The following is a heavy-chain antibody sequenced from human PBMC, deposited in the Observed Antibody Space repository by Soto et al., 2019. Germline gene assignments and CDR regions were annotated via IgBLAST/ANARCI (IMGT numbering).Heavy chain of an antibody. Sequence: SETLSLTCTVSGGSISSYYWSWIRQPPGKGLEWVGYIYYSGSTNYNASLKSRGSISSDTSKKQVFLKLSSVTAADTTAYYYVSVGGVGGSSPIWGQGTMVTLSS. V-gene: IGHV4-59*01. CDR3: VSVGGVGGSSPI. CDR1: GGSISSYY. J-gene: IGHJ3*02. D-gene: IGHD1-26*01. CDR2: IYYSGST.